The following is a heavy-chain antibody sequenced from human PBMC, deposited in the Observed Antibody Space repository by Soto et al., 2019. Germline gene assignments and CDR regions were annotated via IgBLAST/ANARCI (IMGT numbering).Heavy chain of an antibody. CDR1: GGSISSGGYY. D-gene: IGHD3-22*01. J-gene: IGHJ3*02. CDR3: ARDRVSKNYGSSGYCSDAFDI. Sequence: QVQLQESGPGLVKPSQTLSLTCTVSGGSISSGGYYWSWVRRHPGKGLEGMGYIYYSGSTYYNPSLKRPVTISVDRSKNQSSLKLSSVTAADTAVYYCARDRVSKNYGSSGYCSDAFDIWGQGTMVTVSS. CDR2: IYYSGST. V-gene: IGHV4-31*01.